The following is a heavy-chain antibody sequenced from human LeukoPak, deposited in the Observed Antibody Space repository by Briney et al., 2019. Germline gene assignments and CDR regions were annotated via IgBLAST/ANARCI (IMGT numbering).Heavy chain of an antibody. Sequence: SETLSLTCTVSGGSISSYYWSWIRQPPGKGLEWIGYIYYSGSTNYNPSLKSRVTISVDRSKNQFSLKLSSVTAADTAVYYCARAKYSSSSGYFDYWGQGTLVTVSS. D-gene: IGHD6-6*01. CDR3: ARAKYSSSSGYFDY. CDR2: IYYSGST. J-gene: IGHJ4*02. V-gene: IGHV4-59*12. CDR1: GGSISSYY.